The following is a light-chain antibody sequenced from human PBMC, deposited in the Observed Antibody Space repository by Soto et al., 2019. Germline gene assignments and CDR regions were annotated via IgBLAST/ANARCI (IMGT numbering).Light chain of an antibody. Sequence: DIQMTQSPSTLSASVGDRVTITCRASQSISSWLAWYQQKPGKAPKLLIYKASSLESGVPSRFSGSGSGTEFTLTISSLQPDDFATYYYQQYNSYSHTFGQGTKVDIK. CDR1: QSISSW. V-gene: IGKV1-5*03. CDR2: KAS. J-gene: IGKJ1*01. CDR3: QQYNSYSHT.